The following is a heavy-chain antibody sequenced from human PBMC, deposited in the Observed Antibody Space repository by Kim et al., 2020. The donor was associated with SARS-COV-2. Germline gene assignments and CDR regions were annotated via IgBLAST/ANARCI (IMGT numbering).Heavy chain of an antibody. CDR1: GFTFSSYS. D-gene: IGHD7-27*01. J-gene: IGHJ6*02. Sequence: GWSLRLSCAASGFTFSSYSMNLVRQAPGKGLEWVSSISSSSSYIYYADSVKGRFTISRDNAKNSLYLQMNSLRAEDTAVYYCARDLGSDNWGGYYYYGMDVWGQGTTVTVSS. V-gene: IGHV3-21*01. CDR3: ARDLGSDNWGGYYYYGMDV. CDR2: ISSSSSYI.